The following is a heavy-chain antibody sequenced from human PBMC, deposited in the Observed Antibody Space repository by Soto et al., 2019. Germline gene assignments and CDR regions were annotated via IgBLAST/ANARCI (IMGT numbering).Heavy chain of an antibody. Sequence: SETLSLTCTVSGGSISSSSYYWGWIRQPPGKGLEWIGSIYYSGSTYYNPSLKSRVTISVDTSKNQFSLKLSSVTAADTAVYYCAIAPPATVTTGPHDAFDIWGQGTMVTVSS. V-gene: IGHV4-39*01. CDR3: AIAPPATVTTGPHDAFDI. CDR1: GGSISSSSYY. D-gene: IGHD4-17*01. J-gene: IGHJ3*02. CDR2: IYYSGST.